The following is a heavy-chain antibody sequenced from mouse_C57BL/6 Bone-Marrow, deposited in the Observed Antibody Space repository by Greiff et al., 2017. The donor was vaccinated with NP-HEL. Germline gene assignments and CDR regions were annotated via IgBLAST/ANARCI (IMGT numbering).Heavy chain of an antibody. D-gene: IGHD2-3*01. CDR3: ASFYDGYYYFDY. CDR1: GYAFSSYW. J-gene: IGHJ2*01. V-gene: IGHV1-80*01. Sequence: QVQLKQSGAELVKPGASVKISCKASGYAFSSYWMNWVKQRPGKGLEWIGQIYPGDGDTNYNGKFKGKATLTADKSSSTAYMQLSSLTSEDSAVYFCASFYDGYYYFDYWGQGTTLTVSS. CDR2: IYPGDGDT.